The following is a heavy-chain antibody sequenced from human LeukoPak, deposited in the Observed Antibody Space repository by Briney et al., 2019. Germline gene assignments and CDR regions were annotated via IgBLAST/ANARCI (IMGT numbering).Heavy chain of an antibody. CDR3: ARGGYYYDSSGYYFPNLEDY. V-gene: IGHV4-30-4*01. CDR2: IYYSGST. J-gene: IGHJ4*02. D-gene: IGHD3-22*01. CDR1: GGSISSGDYY. Sequence: SETLSLTCTVSGGSISSGDYYWSWIRQPPGKGLEWIGYIYYSGSTYYNPSLKSRVTISVDTSKNQFSLKLSSVTAADTAVYHCARGGYYYDSSGYYFPNLEDYWGQGTLVTVSS.